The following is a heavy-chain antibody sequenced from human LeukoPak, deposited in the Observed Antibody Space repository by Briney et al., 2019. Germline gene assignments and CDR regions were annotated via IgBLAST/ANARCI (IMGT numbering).Heavy chain of an antibody. Sequence: KSSETLSLTCTVSGYSISTGYYWSWIRQPPGKGLEWIGYTHYSGSTKYNPSLKSRLTISVDSPKNQFSLRLSSVTAADTAVYFCARGAAGTGAADYWGQGTLVTVSP. CDR1: GYSISTGYY. CDR3: ARGAAGTGAADY. D-gene: IGHD6-13*01. CDR2: THYSGST. V-gene: IGHV4-61*01. J-gene: IGHJ4*02.